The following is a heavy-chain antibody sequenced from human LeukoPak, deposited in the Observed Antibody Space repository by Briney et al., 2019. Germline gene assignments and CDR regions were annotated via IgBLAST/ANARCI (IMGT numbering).Heavy chain of an antibody. CDR3: ARALVVVVAATGVDY. J-gene: IGHJ4*02. D-gene: IGHD2-15*01. V-gene: IGHV3-21*01. CDR2: ISWNSGSI. Sequence: GGSLRLSCAASGFTFSSYSMNWVRQAPGKGLEWVSGISWNSGSIGYADSVKGRFTISRDNAKNSLYLQMNSLRAEDTAMYYCARALVVVVAATGVDYWGQGTLVTVSS. CDR1: GFTFSSYS.